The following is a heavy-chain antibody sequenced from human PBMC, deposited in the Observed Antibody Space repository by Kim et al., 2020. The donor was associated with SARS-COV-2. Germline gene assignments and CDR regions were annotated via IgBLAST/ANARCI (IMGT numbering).Heavy chain of an antibody. CDR2: T. CDR3: ANPRGGVTDF. V-gene: IGHV3-23*01. D-gene: IGHD2-21*02. J-gene: IGHJ5*01. Sequence: TAYAESVKGRFTISRDNSKNTLDLQMNSLRAEDTAVYYCANPRGGVTDFWGQGTLVTVSS.